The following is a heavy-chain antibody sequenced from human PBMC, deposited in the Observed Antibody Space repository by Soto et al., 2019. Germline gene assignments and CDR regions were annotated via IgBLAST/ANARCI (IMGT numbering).Heavy chain of an antibody. Sequence: GGSLRLSCAASGFTFSNAWMNWVRQAPGKGLEWVGRIKSKTDGGTTDYAAPVKGRFTISRDDSKNTLYLQMNSLKTEDTAVYYCTTDPPFVYDSSGYYYYGMDVWGQGTTVTVSS. CDR1: GFTFSNAW. CDR2: IKSKTDGGTT. J-gene: IGHJ6*02. CDR3: TTDPPFVYDSSGYYYYGMDV. V-gene: IGHV3-15*07. D-gene: IGHD3-22*01.